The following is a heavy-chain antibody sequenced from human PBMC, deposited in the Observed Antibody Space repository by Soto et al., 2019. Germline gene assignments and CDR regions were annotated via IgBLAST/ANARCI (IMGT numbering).Heavy chain of an antibody. CDR3: ARAGDSSGYSLSEFDY. Sequence: PSETLSLTCTVSGGSISSGDYYWSWIRQPPGKGLEWIGYIYYSGSTYYNPSLKSRVTISVDTSKNQFSLKLSAVTAADTAVYYCARAGDSSGYSLSEFDYWGQGTLVTVSS. V-gene: IGHV4-30-4*01. D-gene: IGHD3-22*01. CDR1: GGSISSGDYY. J-gene: IGHJ4*02. CDR2: IYYSGST.